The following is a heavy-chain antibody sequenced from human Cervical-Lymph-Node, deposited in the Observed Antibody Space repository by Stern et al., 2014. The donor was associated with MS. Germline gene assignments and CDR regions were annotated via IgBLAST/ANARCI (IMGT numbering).Heavy chain of an antibody. J-gene: IGHJ4*02. Sequence: QLQLQESGPGLVKPSQTLSLTCTVSGGSINSGTYYWSWIRQPAGKGLEWIGHIFTSGSANYIPSLQSRVTISLDTSKHQVSLKLSSVTATDTAVYYCARGGYYGDYDVWGQGTLVTVSS. CDR2: IFTSGSA. V-gene: IGHV4-61*02. D-gene: IGHD4-17*01. CDR1: GGSINSGTYY. CDR3: ARGGYYGDYDV.